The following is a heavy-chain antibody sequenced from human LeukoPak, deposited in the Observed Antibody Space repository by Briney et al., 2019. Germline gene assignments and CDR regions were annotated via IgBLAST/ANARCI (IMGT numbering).Heavy chain of an antibody. CDR2: IYSGGST. CDR3: ARVFAGIFDY. Sequence: GGSLRLSCAASGFTVSSNYMNWVRQAPGKGLEWVSIIYSGGSTYYADSVKGRFTISRDNSKNTLYLQMNSLRAEDTAVYYCARVFAGIFDYWGQGTLVTVSS. D-gene: IGHD3-3*01. V-gene: IGHV3-66*02. CDR1: GFTVSSNY. J-gene: IGHJ4*02.